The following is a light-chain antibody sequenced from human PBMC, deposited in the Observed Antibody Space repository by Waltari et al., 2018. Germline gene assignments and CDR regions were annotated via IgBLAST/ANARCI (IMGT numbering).Light chain of an antibody. CDR2: GAS. CDR1: QSDLYSSKNKNS. CDR3: HQYYNTPFT. J-gene: IGKJ3*01. Sequence: DIVMTQSPDSLAGSLGGWATVNCKSSQSDLYSSKNKNSLRWYQQKPGQPPKLLIYGASTRESGVPDRFSGSGSGTDFTLTISSLQAEDVAVYYCHQYYNTPFTFGPGTKVDIK. V-gene: IGKV4-1*01.